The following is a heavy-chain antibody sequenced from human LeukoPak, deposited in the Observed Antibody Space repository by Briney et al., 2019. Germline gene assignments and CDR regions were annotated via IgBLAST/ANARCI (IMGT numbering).Heavy chain of an antibody. Sequence: SQTLSLTCTVSGGSISSGDYYWSWIRQPPGKGLEWIGYIYYSGSTYYNPSLKSRVTISVDTSKNQFSLKLSSVTAADTAVYYCARDSRGSSGAFDIWGQGTMVIVSS. V-gene: IGHV4-30-4*08. CDR2: IYYSGST. J-gene: IGHJ3*02. D-gene: IGHD2-21*01. CDR3: ARDSRGSSGAFDI. CDR1: GGSISSGDYY.